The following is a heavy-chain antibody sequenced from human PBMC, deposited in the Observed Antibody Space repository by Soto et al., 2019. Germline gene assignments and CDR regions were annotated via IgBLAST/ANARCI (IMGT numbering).Heavy chain of an antibody. CDR1: GGSISSGDYY. J-gene: IGHJ4*02. CDR2: IYYSGST. Sequence: QVQLQESGPGLVKPSQTLSLTCTVSGGSISSGDYYWSWIRQPPGKGLEWIGYIYYSGSTYYNPSRKSRVTISVDTSKNQFSLKLSSVTAADTAVYYCARAPARVDYSPPSFDYWGQGTLVTVSS. V-gene: IGHV4-30-4*01. D-gene: IGHD4-4*01. CDR3: ARAPARVDYSPPSFDY.